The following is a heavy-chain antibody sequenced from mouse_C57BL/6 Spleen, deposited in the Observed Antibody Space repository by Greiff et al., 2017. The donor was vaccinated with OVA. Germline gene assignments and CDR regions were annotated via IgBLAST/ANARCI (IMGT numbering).Heavy chain of an antibody. Sequence: DVKLQESGPGLVKPSQSLSLTCSVTGYSITSGYYWNWIRQFPGNKLEWMGYISYDGSNNYNPSLKNRISITRDTSKNQFFLKLNSVTTEDTATYYCAREIYYLDYFDYWGQGTTLTVSS. CDR3: AREIYYLDYFDY. J-gene: IGHJ2*01. CDR2: ISYDGSN. D-gene: IGHD1-1*01. V-gene: IGHV3-6*01. CDR1: GYSITSGYY.